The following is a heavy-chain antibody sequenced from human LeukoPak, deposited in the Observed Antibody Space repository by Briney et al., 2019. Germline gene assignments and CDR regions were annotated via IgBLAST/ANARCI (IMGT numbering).Heavy chain of an antibody. Sequence: SETLSLTCTVSGGSISSGDYYWSWIRQPPGKGLEWIGYIYYSGSTSYNPSLKGRVTISVDTSKNQFSLKLSSVTAADTAVYYCAREDYYGSGSYYTYYFDYWGQGTLVTVSS. V-gene: IGHV4-30-4*01. D-gene: IGHD3-10*01. CDR3: AREDYYGSGSYYTYYFDY. CDR1: GGSISSGDYY. CDR2: IYYSGST. J-gene: IGHJ4*02.